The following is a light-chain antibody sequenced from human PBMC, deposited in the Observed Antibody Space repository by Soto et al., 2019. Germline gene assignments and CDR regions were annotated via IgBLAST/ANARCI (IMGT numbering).Light chain of an antibody. CDR1: QTVRNNY. CDR2: DAS. V-gene: IGKV3-20*01. Sequence: EVVLTQSPGTLSLSPGERATLSCRASQTVRNNYLAWYQQKPGQAPRLLIYDASSRATGIPDRFSGGGSGTDFTLTISRLEPEDFVVYYCQQFSSSPLTFGGGTKVEIK. J-gene: IGKJ4*01. CDR3: QQFSSSPLT.